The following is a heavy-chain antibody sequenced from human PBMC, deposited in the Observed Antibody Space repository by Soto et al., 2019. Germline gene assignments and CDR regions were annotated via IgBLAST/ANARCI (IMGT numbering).Heavy chain of an antibody. CDR1: GFTFSTYW. CDR2: INSDGSST. CDR3: ARHLSGNRGY. D-gene: IGHD3-16*02. J-gene: IGHJ4*02. Sequence: EVQLVESGGGLVQPGGSLRLSCAASGFTFSTYWMHCVRQAPGKGLVWVSRINSDGSSTSYAASVKGPFTISRDNAKKTLCLQMNSLSAEDTEVFYRARHLSGNRGYWGQGTLVTVSS. V-gene: IGHV3-74*01.